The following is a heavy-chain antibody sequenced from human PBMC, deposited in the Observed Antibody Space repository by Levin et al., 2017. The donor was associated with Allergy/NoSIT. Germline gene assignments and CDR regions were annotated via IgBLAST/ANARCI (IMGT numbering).Heavy chain of an antibody. V-gene: IGHV4-59*01. CDR3: ARMTTVDNWFDP. CDR2: IYYSGST. D-gene: IGHD4-17*01. CDR1: GGSISSYY. J-gene: IGHJ5*02. Sequence: SETLSLTCTVSGGSISSYYWSWIRQPPGKGLEWIAYIYYSGSTNYNPSLKSRVTISVDTSKNQFSLKLSSVTAADTAVYYCARMTTVDNWFDPWGQGTLVTVSS.